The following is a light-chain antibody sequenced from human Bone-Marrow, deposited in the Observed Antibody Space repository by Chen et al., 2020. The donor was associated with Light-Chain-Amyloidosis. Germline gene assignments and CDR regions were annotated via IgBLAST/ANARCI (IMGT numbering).Light chain of an antibody. CDR3: QAWDGNTVV. CDR2: KES. V-gene: IGLV3-1*01. CDR1: KLGEKY. J-gene: IGLJ2*01. Sequence: SYELTQSPSVSVSTGQTAIFTCPGDKLGEKYTSWHQHRTGQAPVLVIYKESERPSGIPERFSGSTSGDTATLTISVTQALDEAYYYCQAWDGNTVVFGGGTKLTVL.